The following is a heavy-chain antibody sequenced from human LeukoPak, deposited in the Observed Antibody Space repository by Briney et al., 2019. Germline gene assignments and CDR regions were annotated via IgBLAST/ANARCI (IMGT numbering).Heavy chain of an antibody. CDR3: AKDGEWELPAAEYFQH. Sequence: GGSLRLSCAASQFIFNTHSMSWVRQAPGKGPEWVALIRYHGNNQYYADSVKGRFTISRDNSKNTLYLQMNSLRAEDTAVYYCAKDGEWELPAAEYFQHWGQGTLVTVSS. J-gene: IGHJ1*01. V-gene: IGHV3-30*02. CDR2: IRYHGNNQ. D-gene: IGHD1-26*01. CDR1: QFIFNTHS.